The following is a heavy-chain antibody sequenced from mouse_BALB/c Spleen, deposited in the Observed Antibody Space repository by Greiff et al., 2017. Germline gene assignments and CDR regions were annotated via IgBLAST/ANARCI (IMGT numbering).Heavy chain of an antibody. CDR2: IYPGSGNT. J-gene: IGHJ2*01. Sequence: VQLKESGAELARPGASVKLSCKASGYTFTDNYINWVKQRTGQGLEWIGEIYPGSGNTYYNEKFKGKATLTADKSSSTAYMQLSSLTSEDSAVYFCARGSYGYWGQGTTLTVSS. CDR1: GYTFTDNY. V-gene: IGHV1-77*01. D-gene: IGHD1-1*01. CDR3: ARGSYGY.